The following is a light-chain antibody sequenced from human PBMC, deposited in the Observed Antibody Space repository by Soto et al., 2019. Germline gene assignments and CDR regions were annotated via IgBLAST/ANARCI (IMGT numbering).Light chain of an antibody. CDR1: QSISKY. J-gene: IGKJ4*01. CDR2: AAS. Sequence: DIQMTQSPSSLSASVGDRVTITCRASQSISKYVNWYQHKPGKAPTVLIHAASSLQSGVPSRFSGSGSGTEFTLTISSLQPEDFATYYCLQHNTYPLTFGGGTKVDI. CDR3: LQHNTYPLT. V-gene: IGKV1-17*01.